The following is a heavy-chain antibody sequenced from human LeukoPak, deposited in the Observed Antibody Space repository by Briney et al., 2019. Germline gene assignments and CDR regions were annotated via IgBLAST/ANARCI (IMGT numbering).Heavy chain of an antibody. CDR3: ARDRGRGWFDP. CDR2: INPNSGGT. Sequence: WASVTVSCKASGYTFTDYYMHWVRQAPGQGLEWMGWINPNSGGTNYAQKFQGRVTITRDTSISTAYMELSRLRSDDTAVYYCARDRGRGWFDPWGQGTLVTVSS. D-gene: IGHD3-10*01. V-gene: IGHV1-2*02. J-gene: IGHJ5*02. CDR1: GYTFTDYY.